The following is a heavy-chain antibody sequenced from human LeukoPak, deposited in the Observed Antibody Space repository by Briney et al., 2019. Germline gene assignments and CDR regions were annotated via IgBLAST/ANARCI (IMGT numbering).Heavy chain of an antibody. Sequence: SETLSLTCTVSGVSISSYYWSWIRQPPGKGLEWIGYIYYSGSTNYNPSLKSRVTISVDTSKNQFSLKLSSVTAADTAVYYCASSYSSGWYDAFDIWGQGTMVTVSS. J-gene: IGHJ3*02. CDR2: IYYSGST. CDR3: ASSYSSGWYDAFDI. CDR1: GVSISSYY. V-gene: IGHV4-59*08. D-gene: IGHD6-19*01.